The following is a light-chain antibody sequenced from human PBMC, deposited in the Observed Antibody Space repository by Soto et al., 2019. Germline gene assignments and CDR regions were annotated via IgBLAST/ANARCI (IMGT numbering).Light chain of an antibody. CDR3: QQYYSSPET. J-gene: IGKJ1*01. Sequence: DIVMTQSPDSLAVSLGERATINCKSSLSVLYTSKNRNYLAWYQQKPGQPPKLLIYWASTRDSGVPYRFSGSGSGTDFTLTISSLQAEDVAVYYCQQYYSSPETFGQGTKVEIK. V-gene: IGKV4-1*01. CDR2: WAS. CDR1: LSVLYTSKNRNY.